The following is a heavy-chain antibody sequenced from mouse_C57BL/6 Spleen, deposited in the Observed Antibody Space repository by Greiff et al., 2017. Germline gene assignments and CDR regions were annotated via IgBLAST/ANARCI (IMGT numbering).Heavy chain of an antibody. D-gene: IGHD2-3*01. J-gene: IGHJ2*01. Sequence: QVQLKQSGAELVKPGASVKISCKASGYAFSSYWMNWVKQRPGKGLEWIGQIYPGDGDTNYNGKFKGKATLTADKSSSTAYMQLSSLTSEDSAVYFCARNHDGYFPVDYWGQGTTLTVSS. CDR3: ARNHDGYFPVDY. CDR1: GYAFSSYW. CDR2: IYPGDGDT. V-gene: IGHV1-80*01.